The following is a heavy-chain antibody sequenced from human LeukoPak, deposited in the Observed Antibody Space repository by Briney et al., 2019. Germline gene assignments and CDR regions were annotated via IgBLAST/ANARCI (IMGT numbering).Heavy chain of an antibody. CDR1: GGSFSGYY. Sequence: SETLSLTCAVSGGSFSGYYWSWIRQPPGKGLEWIGEINHSGSTNYNPSLKSRVTISVDTSKNQFSLKLSSVTAADTAVYYCARNTAFWSIRYDYWGQGTLVTVSS. CDR2: INHSGST. D-gene: IGHD3-3*01. J-gene: IGHJ4*02. V-gene: IGHV4-34*01. CDR3: ARNTAFWSIRYDY.